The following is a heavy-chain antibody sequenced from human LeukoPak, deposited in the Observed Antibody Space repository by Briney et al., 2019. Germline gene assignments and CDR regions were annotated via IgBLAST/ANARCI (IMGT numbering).Heavy chain of an antibody. J-gene: IGHJ3*02. V-gene: IGHV3-64*01. CDR3: ARGVKDHAFDI. CDR1: GFTFSSYA. CDR2: ISSNGGST. D-gene: IGHD4-23*01. Sequence: PGGSLRPSCAASGFTFSSYAMHWVRQAPGKGLEYVSAISSNGGSTYYANSVKGRFTISRDNSKNTLYLQMGSLGAEDMAVYYCARGVKDHAFDIWGQGTMVTVSS.